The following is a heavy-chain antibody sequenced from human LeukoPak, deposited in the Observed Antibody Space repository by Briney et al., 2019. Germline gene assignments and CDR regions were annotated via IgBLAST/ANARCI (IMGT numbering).Heavy chain of an antibody. J-gene: IGHJ5*02. Sequence: SSQTLSLTCTVSRDSISSGDYYWSWIRQPPGKGLEWIGYIYYSGSTYYNPSLKSRVTISVDTSKNQFSLKLSSVTAADTAVYYCARGDFWSGYVPSWFDPWGQGTLVSVSS. V-gene: IGHV4-30-4*08. D-gene: IGHD3-3*01. CDR3: ARGDFWSGYVPSWFDP. CDR1: RDSISSGDYY. CDR2: IYYSGST.